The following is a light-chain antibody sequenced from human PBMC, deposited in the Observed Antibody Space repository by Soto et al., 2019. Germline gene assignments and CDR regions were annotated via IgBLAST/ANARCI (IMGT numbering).Light chain of an antibody. CDR1: QSISSY. V-gene: IGKV1-39*01. J-gene: IGKJ4*01. CDR3: QQSYSTPLT. CDR2: AAS. Sequence: DIQMTQSPSSLSASVGDRVTITCRASQSISSYLNWYQQKPGKAPKLLIYAASSLQSVVPSRFSGSGSGTDFTLTISSLQPEDFATYYSQQSYSTPLTFGGGTKGEIK.